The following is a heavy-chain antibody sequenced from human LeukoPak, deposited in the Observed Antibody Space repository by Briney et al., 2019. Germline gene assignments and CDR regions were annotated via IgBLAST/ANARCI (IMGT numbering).Heavy chain of an antibody. CDR3: AELGITMIGGV. J-gene: IGHJ6*04. Sequence: PGGSLRLSCAASGFTVTSNYMSWVRQAPGKGLEWVSYISSSGSTIYYADSVKGRFTISRDNAKNSLYLQMNSLRAEDTAVYYCAELGITMIGGVWGKGTTVTISS. CDR1: GFTVTSNY. D-gene: IGHD3-10*02. V-gene: IGHV3-48*03. CDR2: ISSSGSTI.